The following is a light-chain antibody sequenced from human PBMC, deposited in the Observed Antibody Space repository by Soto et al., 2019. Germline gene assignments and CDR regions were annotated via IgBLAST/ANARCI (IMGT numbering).Light chain of an antibody. CDR1: QRLSASD. Sequence: IVLTQSPVTLSLSPGQRATLSCRASQRLSASDIAWYQQKPGQAPKFLIYGVSSRATGIPDRFSGSGSGTDFTLTISRLEPEDFAVYYCQRYGSSPTFGQGTKVDIK. CDR3: QRYGSSPT. V-gene: IGKV3-20*01. J-gene: IGKJ1*01. CDR2: GVS.